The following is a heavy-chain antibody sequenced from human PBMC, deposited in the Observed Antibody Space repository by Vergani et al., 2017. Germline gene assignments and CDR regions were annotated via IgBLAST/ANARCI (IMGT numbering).Heavy chain of an antibody. V-gene: IGHV4-38-2*02. CDR3: ARDFRGADYYCGMDV. J-gene: IGHJ6*02. Sequence: QVQLQESGPGLVKPSETLSLTCTVSGYSISSGYYWGWIRQPPGKGLEWIGSIYHSGSTYYNPSLKSRVTISVDTSKNQFSLKLSSVTAADTAVYYCARDFRGADYYCGMDVWGRG. CDR2: IYHSGST. D-gene: IGHD1-26*01. CDR1: GYSISSGYY.